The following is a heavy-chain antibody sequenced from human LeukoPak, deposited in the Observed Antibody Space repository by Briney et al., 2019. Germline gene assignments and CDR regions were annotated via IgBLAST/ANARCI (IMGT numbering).Heavy chain of an antibody. CDR2: ITPVFGTL. V-gene: IGHV1-69*01. Sequence: SVKVSCKASEGTFRSDTINWVRQATGQGVEWMGGITPVFGTLKYAQKFKGRVTITADESTTTSYMELSGLTSDDTAIYHCARGGGNFYGSGSSRQYYYYFMDVWGTGTTVTVSS. J-gene: IGHJ6*03. CDR3: ARGGGNFYGSGSSRQYYYYFMDV. D-gene: IGHD3-10*01. CDR1: EGTFRSDT.